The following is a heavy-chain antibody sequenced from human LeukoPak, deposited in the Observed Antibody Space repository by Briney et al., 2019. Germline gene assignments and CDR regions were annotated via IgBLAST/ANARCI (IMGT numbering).Heavy chain of an antibody. CDR1: GFTFSSYG. CDR2: ISYDGSNK. CDR3: ARDLGEYSGYDQPFDY. Sequence: PGGSLRLSCAASGFTFSSYGMHWVRQAPGKGLEWVAVISYDGSNKYYADSVKGRFTISRDNSKNTLYLQMNSLRAEDTAVYYCARDLGEYSGYDQPFDYWGQGTLVTVSS. J-gene: IGHJ4*02. V-gene: IGHV3-30*03. D-gene: IGHD5-12*01.